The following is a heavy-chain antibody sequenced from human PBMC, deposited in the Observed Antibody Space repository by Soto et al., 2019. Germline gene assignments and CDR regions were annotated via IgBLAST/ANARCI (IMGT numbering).Heavy chain of an antibody. CDR3: AKAQYTGISKTLDY. D-gene: IGHD1-26*01. Sequence: EVHLLESGGGLVQPGGSLRLSCVASGFTFSSYTMYWVRQVPGKGLEWVSDISESGAITHYADSGKGRFTISRDDPKSTLYLQMHTRRGDDTAVYYCAKAQYTGISKTLDYWGQGTLVTVST. V-gene: IGHV3-23*01. J-gene: IGHJ4*02. CDR2: ISESGAIT. CDR1: GFTFSSYT.